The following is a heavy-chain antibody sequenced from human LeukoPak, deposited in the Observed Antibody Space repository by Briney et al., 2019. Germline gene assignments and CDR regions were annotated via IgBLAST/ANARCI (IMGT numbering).Heavy chain of an antibody. CDR2: IRYDGSNK. CDR1: GFTFSSYG. CDR3: ASGYDILTGYPNSPFDY. V-gene: IGHV3-30*02. D-gene: IGHD3-9*01. J-gene: IGHJ4*02. Sequence: GGSLRVSCAASGFTFSSYGMHWVRQAPGKGLEWVAFIRYDGSNKYYADSVKGRFTISRDNSKNTLYLQMNSLRAEDTAVYYCASGYDILTGYPNSPFDYWGQGTLVTVSS.